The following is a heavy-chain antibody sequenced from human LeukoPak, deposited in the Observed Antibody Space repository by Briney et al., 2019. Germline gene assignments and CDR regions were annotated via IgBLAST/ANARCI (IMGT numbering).Heavy chain of an antibody. CDR3: AYTHGYSSTFWGNWFDP. Sequence: SGPTLVNPTQTLTLTCTFSGFSLNSSGVAVGWIRQPPEKALEWLALIYWNDEPRYRPSLKNRLTITKDTSKNQVVLRMSDMDPIDTATYYCAYTHGYSSTFWGNWFDPWGQGALVSVSS. D-gene: IGHD5-12*01. V-gene: IGHV2-5*01. J-gene: IGHJ5*02. CDR1: GFSLNSSGVA. CDR2: IYWNDEP.